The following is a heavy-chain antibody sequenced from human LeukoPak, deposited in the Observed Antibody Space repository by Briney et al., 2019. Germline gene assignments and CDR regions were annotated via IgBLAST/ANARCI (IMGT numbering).Heavy chain of an antibody. CDR1: GYTFTDYY. V-gene: IGHV1-2*02. J-gene: IGHJ4*02. D-gene: IGHD4-23*01. CDR2: IIPNSGGT. CDR3: ARGTVVYSLDY. Sequence: ASVKVSCKASGYTFTDYYMHWVRQAPGQGLEWMGWIIPNSGGTNYAQKFQGGVTMTRDTSISTAYMELSRLRSDDAAVYYCARGTVVYSLDYWGQGTLVTVSS.